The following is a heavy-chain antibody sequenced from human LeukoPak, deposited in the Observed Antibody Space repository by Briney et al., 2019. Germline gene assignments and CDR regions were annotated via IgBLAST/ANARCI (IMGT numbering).Heavy chain of an antibody. V-gene: IGHV3-30*03. Sequence: GGSLRLSCAASGFTFSSYGMHWVRQAPGKGLERVAVISYDGSNKYYADSVKGRFTISRDNAKNSLYLQMNSLRDEDTAVYYCARYVDTTMLTWGQGTLVTVSS. D-gene: IGHD5-18*01. CDR1: GFTFSSYG. CDR3: ARYVDTTMLT. J-gene: IGHJ4*02. CDR2: ISYDGSNK.